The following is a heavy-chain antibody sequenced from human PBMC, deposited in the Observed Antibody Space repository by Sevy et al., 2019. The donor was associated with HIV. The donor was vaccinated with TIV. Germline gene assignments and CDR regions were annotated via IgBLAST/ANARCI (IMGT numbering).Heavy chain of an antibody. J-gene: IGHJ4*02. CDR1: GFTFSPYW. V-gene: IGHV3-7*01. D-gene: IGHD3-16*01. Sequence: GGSLRPSCAASGFTFSPYWMTWVRQAPGKGLEWVANIRPDGSDKYYVDSVKGRFTISRDNAKNSLYLQMNSLRADDTAMYYCARGLGLDCWGQGALVTVSS. CDR2: IRPDGSDK. CDR3: ARGLGLDC.